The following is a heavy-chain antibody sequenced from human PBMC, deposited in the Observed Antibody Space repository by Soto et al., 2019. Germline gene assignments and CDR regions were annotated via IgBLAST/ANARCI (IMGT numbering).Heavy chain of an antibody. V-gene: IGHV3-30*03. D-gene: IGHD3-22*01. CDR3: AADPYYESSGYYV. Sequence: QVQLVESGGGVVQPGRSLRLSCAASGFTFSSYGMHWVRQAPGKGLEWVAVISYDGSNKYYADSVKGRFTISRDNSKNTLYLQMNSLRAEDTAVYYGAADPYYESSGYYVWGQGTLVTVSS. J-gene: IGHJ4*02. CDR1: GFTFSSYG. CDR2: ISYDGSNK.